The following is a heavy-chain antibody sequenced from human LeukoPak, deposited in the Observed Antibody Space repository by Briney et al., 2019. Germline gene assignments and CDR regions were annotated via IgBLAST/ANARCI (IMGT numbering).Heavy chain of an antibody. J-gene: IGHJ2*01. Sequence: GGSLRLSCAASGFTFSSYWMYWVRQAPGKRLVWVSRISNDGSSTTYADSVKGRFTISRDNAKNTLYLQMNSLKAEDTAVYYCARQGDSYWYFDLWGRGTLVTVSS. CDR3: ARQGDSYWYFDL. V-gene: IGHV3-74*01. D-gene: IGHD2-21*02. CDR1: GFTFSSYW. CDR2: ISNDGSST.